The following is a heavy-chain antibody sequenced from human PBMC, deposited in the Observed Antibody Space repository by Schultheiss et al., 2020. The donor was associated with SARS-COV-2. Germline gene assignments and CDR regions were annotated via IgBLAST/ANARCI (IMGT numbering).Heavy chain of an antibody. D-gene: IGHD6-19*01. V-gene: IGHV3-33*01. CDR2: IWYDGSKT. CDR1: GFTFHHYG. CDR3: ARGQQWLAKDFDY. J-gene: IGHJ4*02. Sequence: GGSLRLSCAAAGFTFHHYGFHWVRQAPGKGLEWVAFIWYDGSKTYYADSVKGRFTISRDNSKDTLYLQMNSMRDEDTAVYYCARGQQWLAKDFDYWGQGTLVTVSS.